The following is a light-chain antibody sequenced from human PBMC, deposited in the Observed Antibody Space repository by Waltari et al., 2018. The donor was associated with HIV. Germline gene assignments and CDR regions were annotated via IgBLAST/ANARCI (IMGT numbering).Light chain of an antibody. CDR2: NDN. J-gene: IGLJ3*02. CDR3: AAWDDRLDGQGV. V-gene: IGLV1-44*01. CDR1: RSNIGTNT. Sequence: QSVLTQPPSASGTPGQRVTISCSGTRSNIGTNTVNWYQIIPGTAPKLLIYNDNQRPSGGPDRFSGSRSGTSASRAISGLQSEDEADYYCAAWDDRLDGQGVFGGGTTLTVL.